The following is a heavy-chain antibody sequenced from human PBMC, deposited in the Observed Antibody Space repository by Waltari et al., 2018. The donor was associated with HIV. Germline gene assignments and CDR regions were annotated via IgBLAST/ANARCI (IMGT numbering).Heavy chain of an antibody. V-gene: IGHV4-34*02. J-gene: IGHJ4*02. D-gene: IGHD3-16*01. CDR2: INDGGST. Sequence: QVQLQQWGAGLLKPSETLSLTCAVYGPSFSHNHWPWIRQTPGKGLEWIGEINDGGSTNYNPSLGRRFTMSVDRSKNQFSLKLKSVTAADTAVYYCATYIILATGTHFDSWGQGTQVIVST. CDR3: ATYIILATGTHFDS. CDR1: GPSFSHNH.